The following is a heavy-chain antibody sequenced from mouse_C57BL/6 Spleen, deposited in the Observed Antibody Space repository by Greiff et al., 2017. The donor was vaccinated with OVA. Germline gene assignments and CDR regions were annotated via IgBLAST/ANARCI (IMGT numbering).Heavy chain of an antibody. CDR1: GFTFSNYW. J-gene: IGHJ3*01. Sequence: VQLKESGGGLVQPGGSMKLSCVASGFTFSNYWMNWVRQSPEKGLEWVAQIRLKSDNYATHYAESVKGRFTISRDDSKSSVYLQMNNLRAEDTGIYYCTAWFAYWGQGTLVTVSA. CDR3: TAWFAY. V-gene: IGHV6-3*01. CDR2: IRLKSDNYAT.